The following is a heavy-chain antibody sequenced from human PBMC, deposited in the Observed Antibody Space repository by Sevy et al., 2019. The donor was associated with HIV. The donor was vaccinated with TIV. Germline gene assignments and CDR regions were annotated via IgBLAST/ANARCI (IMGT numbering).Heavy chain of an antibody. CDR1: GYTFTDYY. CDR2: INPNNGGT. J-gene: IGHJ4*02. CDR3: ARASHVSGSYTNDY. D-gene: IGHD3-10*01. V-gene: IGHV1-2*02. Sequence: ASVNISCRASGYTFTDYYLHWVRQAPGQGLEWMGWINPNNGGTEYAQRFQGRVAMTRDTSISTVYMELSRLRSDDTAVYYCARASHVSGSYTNDYWGQGTLVTVSS.